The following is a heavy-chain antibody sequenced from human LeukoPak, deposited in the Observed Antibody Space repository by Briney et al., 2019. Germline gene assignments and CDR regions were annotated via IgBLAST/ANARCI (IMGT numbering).Heavy chain of an antibody. CDR3: ARRGADDYGDYGFDF. CDR2: IFYRGST. D-gene: IGHD4-17*01. J-gene: IGHJ4*02. V-gene: IGHV4-59*08. Sequence: SETLSLTCTVSGGSISSYYWTWIRQPPGKGLEWIGYIFYRGSTNYNPSLKSRVTISVDTSKNQFSLKLNSVTAADTAVYYCARRGADDYGDYGFDFWGQGTLVTVSS. CDR1: GGSISSYY.